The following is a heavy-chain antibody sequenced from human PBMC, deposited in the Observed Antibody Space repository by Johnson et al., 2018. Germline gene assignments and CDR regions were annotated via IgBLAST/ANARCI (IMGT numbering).Heavy chain of an antibody. D-gene: IGHD6-13*01. CDR2: ISASSNYI. J-gene: IGHJ1*01. Sequence: VQLVESGGGLVKPGGSLKVSCVASGFIFGDYSMNWVRQAPGKGLEWVSSISASSNYIYYTDSVKGRFTISRDNAKNSLYLQMSSLRAEDTAVYYCARDLRQPGKEYFQHLGRGTLVTVSA. V-gene: IGHV3-21*01. CDR1: GFIFGDYS. CDR3: ARDLRQPGKEYFQH.